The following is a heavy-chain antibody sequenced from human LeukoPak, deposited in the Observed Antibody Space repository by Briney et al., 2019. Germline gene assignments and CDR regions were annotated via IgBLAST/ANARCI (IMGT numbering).Heavy chain of an antibody. CDR3: ARDRPTSSSSRDLDY. D-gene: IGHD6-13*01. V-gene: IGHV1-46*01. Sequence: GASVKVSCKASGYTFTSYYMHWVRQAPGQGLEWMGIINPSGGSTSYAQTFQGRVTMTRDTSTITDYMELSSLRSEDTAVYYCARDRPTSSSSRDLDYWGQGTLVTVSS. J-gene: IGHJ4*02. CDR2: INPSGGST. CDR1: GYTFTSYY.